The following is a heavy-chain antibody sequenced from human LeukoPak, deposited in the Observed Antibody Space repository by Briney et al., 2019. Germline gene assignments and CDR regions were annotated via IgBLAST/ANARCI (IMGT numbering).Heavy chain of an antibody. CDR1: GGSFSGYY. V-gene: IGHV4-34*01. CDR2: INHSGST. D-gene: IGHD6-19*01. CDR3: ASAGGIAVAGSS. Sequence: SETLSLTCAVYGGSFSGYYWSWIRQPPGKGLEWIGEINHSGSTNYNPSLKSRVTISVDTSKNQFSLKLSSVTAADTAVYYCASAGGIAVAGSSWGQGTLVTVSS. J-gene: IGHJ4*02.